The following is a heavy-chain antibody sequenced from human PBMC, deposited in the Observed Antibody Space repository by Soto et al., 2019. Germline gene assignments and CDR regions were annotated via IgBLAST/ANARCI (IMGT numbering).Heavy chain of an antibody. CDR3: AKDKDKRNHVPYYFDY. J-gene: IGHJ4*02. CDR2: ISGGGGST. Sequence: GGSLRLSCAASGFTFSSYAMSWVRQAPGKGLEWVSAISGGGGSTYSADSVKGRFTISRDNSKNTLYLQMNSLTAEDTAVYYCAKDKDKRNHVPYYFDYWGQGTLVTVSS. CDR1: GFTFSSYA. D-gene: IGHD2-15*01. V-gene: IGHV3-23*01.